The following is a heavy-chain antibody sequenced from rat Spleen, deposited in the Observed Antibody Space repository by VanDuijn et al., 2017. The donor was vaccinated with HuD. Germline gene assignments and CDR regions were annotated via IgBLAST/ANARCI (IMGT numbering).Heavy chain of an antibody. CDR3: SRPSYGYPFAY. Sequence: EVQLVESGGDFVQPGRSLKLSCAASGFTFSDYNMAWVPQAPKKGLEWVATISYDGSCTYYRDSVKGRFTISRDNAKSTLYQQMDSRRSEDTATYYCSRPSYGYPFAYWGQGTLVTVSS. J-gene: IGHJ3*01. CDR2: ISYDGSCT. D-gene: IGHD1-7*01. CDR1: GFTFSDYN. V-gene: IGHV5-7*01.